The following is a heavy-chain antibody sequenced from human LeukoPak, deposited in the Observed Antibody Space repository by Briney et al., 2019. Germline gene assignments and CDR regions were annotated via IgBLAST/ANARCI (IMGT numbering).Heavy chain of an antibody. Sequence: PGGSLRLSCAVSGFTFSSYSMNWVRQAPGKGLEWVSYISTSGSTIYYADSVKGRFTISRDNAKNPLYLQMNSLRAEDTAVYYCARGPPLFDPWGQGTLVTVSS. CDR3: ARGPPLFDP. CDR1: GFTFSSYS. CDR2: ISTSGSTI. J-gene: IGHJ5*02. V-gene: IGHV3-48*01.